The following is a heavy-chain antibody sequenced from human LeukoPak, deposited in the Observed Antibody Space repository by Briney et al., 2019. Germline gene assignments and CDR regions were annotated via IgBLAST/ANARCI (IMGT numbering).Heavy chain of an antibody. CDR2: ISGSGGST. J-gene: IGHJ4*02. Sequence: PGGSLRLSCAASGFTFSSYAMSWVRQAPGQGLEWVSAISGSGGSTYYADSVKGRFTISRDNSKNTLYLQMNSLRAEDTAVYYCAKEIGRITIFGVVKAFDYWGQGTLVTVSS. CDR3: AKEIGRITIFGVVKAFDY. V-gene: IGHV3-23*01. CDR1: GFTFSSYA. D-gene: IGHD3-3*01.